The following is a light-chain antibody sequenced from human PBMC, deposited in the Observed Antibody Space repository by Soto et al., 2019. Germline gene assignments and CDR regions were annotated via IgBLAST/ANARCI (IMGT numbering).Light chain of an antibody. Sequence: QSALTQPPSASGSPGQSVTISCTGTSSDVGGYNYVSWYQQYPGKAPRLVIYEVAKRPSGVPDRFSGSKSGNTASLTVSVLQAEDEADYYCSSFSGFSTVFGTGTKLTVL. J-gene: IGLJ1*01. CDR2: EVA. CDR1: SSDVGGYNY. CDR3: SSFSGFSTV. V-gene: IGLV2-8*01.